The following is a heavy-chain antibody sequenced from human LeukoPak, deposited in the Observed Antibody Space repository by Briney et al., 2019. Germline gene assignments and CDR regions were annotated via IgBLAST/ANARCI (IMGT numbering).Heavy chain of an antibody. Sequence: GGSLRLSCAASGFTFSNYAMSWVRQAPGKGLEWVSAISGSGAYTYYADSVKGRFTISRDNSKNTLYLQMNSLRAEDTAVYYCARCPRCGGDCASGYFDQWGQGTLVTVSS. J-gene: IGHJ4*02. CDR2: ISGSGAYT. D-gene: IGHD2-21*02. V-gene: IGHV3-23*01. CDR1: GFTFSNYA. CDR3: ARCPRCGGDCASGYFDQ.